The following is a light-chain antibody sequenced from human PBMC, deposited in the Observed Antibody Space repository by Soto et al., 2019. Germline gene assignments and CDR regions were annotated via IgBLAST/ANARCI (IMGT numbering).Light chain of an antibody. CDR1: QDISVY. J-gene: IGKJ2*01. Sequence: QLTQSPSSLSASVGDRVTITCRASQDISVYLAWYQQKPGKAPKLLIYGASTLQSGVPSRFSGSGSGSDFTLTISSLQPEDFASYYCQQVNTHSYTFGQGTKLEIK. V-gene: IGKV1-9*01. CDR2: GAS. CDR3: QQVNTHSYT.